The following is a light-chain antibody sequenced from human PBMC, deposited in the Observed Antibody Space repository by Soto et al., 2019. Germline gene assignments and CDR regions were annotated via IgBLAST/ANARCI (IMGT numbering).Light chain of an antibody. Sequence: DIQMTQSPSSLSASVVERVTMTCRASQSISSYLNWYQQKPGKAPKLLIYAASSLQSGVPSRFSGSGSGTDFTLTISSLQPEDFATYYCQQSYSTLTFGPGTKVDIK. V-gene: IGKV1-39*01. J-gene: IGKJ3*01. CDR1: QSISSY. CDR3: QQSYSTLT. CDR2: AAS.